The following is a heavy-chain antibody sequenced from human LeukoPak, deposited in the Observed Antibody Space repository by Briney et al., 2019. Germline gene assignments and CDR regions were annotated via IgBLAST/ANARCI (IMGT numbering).Heavy chain of an antibody. D-gene: IGHD3-3*01. V-gene: IGHV4-38-2*01. Sequence: NPSETLSLTCAVSGYYIRSGYLWGWIRQSPGKGLEWFGSIYYSGTTYYNPSLKSRVTLTVDTSKNHFSLKLSSVTAADTAVYYCASANLSPFYDFWSGYNGFSKWFDAGGQETLVTVSS. CDR2: IYYSGTT. CDR3: ASANLSPFYDFWSGYNGFSKWFDA. CDR1: GYYIRSGYL. J-gene: IGHJ5*02.